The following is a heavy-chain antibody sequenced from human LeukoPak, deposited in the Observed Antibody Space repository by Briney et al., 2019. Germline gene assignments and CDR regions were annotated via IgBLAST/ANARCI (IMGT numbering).Heavy chain of an antibody. J-gene: IGHJ4*02. CDR3: ARKFEYSSSPTDY. Sequence: GGSLRLSCAASGFTFSSYGMHWVRQAPGKGLEWVAFIRYDGSNKYYADSVKGRFTISRDNAKNSLYLQMNSLRAEDTAVYYCARKFEYSSSPTDYWGQGTLVTVSS. D-gene: IGHD6-6*01. V-gene: IGHV3-30*02. CDR1: GFTFSSYG. CDR2: IRYDGSNK.